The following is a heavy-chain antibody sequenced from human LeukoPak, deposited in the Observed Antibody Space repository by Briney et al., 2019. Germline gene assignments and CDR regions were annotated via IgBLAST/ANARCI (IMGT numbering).Heavy chain of an antibody. J-gene: IGHJ4*02. CDR1: GGSFSGYY. V-gene: IGHV4-34*01. CDR2: INHSGST. Sequence: PSETLSLTCAVYGGSFSGYYWSWIRQPPGKGLEWIGEINHSGSTNYNPSLKSRVTISVDTSKNQFSLKLSSVTAADTAVYYCARGYDYVWGSYRSTSFDYWGQGTLVTVSS. CDR3: ARGYDYVWGSYRSTSFDY. D-gene: IGHD3-16*02.